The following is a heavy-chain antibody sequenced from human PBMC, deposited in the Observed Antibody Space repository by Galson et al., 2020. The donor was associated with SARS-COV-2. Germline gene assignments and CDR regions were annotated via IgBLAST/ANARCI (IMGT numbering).Heavy chain of an antibody. D-gene: IGHD3-10*02. J-gene: IGHJ5*02. CDR2: IYYSGST. Sequence: SETLSLTCTVSGGSISSSSYYWGWIRQPPGKGLEWIGSIYYSGSTYYNPSLKSRVTISVDTSKNQFSLKLSSVTAADTAVYYCARDVQTRLDPWGQGNLVTVSS. CDR1: GGSISSSSYY. CDR3: ARDVQTRLDP. V-gene: IGHV4-39*07.